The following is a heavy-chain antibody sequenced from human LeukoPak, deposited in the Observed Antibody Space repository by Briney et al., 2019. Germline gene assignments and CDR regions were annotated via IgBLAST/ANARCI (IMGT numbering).Heavy chain of an antibody. Sequence: SETLSLTXAVYGGSFSGYYWSWIRQPPGKGLEWIGEINHSGSTNYNPSLKSRVTISVDTSKNQFSLKLSSVTAADTAVYYCARGYCSGGSCYPAEYFQHWGQSTLVTVSS. D-gene: IGHD2-15*01. CDR1: GGSFSGYY. CDR3: ARGYCSGGSCYPAEYFQH. CDR2: INHSGST. V-gene: IGHV4-34*01. J-gene: IGHJ1*01.